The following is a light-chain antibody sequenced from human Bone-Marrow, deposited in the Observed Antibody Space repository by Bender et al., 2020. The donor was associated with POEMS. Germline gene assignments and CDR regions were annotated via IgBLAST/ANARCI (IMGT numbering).Light chain of an antibody. CDR2: TNN. V-gene: IGLV1-44*01. CDR3: VAWDASLNGWV. Sequence: QSVLTQPPSVSGTPGQRVTISCSGSGSNIGGYPVNWYQQLPGMAPRLLIYTNNERPSGIPARFSGSKSGTSASLAITGLQSDDEAIYFCVAWDASLNGWVFGGGTKLTVL. CDR1: GSNIGGYP. J-gene: IGLJ3*02.